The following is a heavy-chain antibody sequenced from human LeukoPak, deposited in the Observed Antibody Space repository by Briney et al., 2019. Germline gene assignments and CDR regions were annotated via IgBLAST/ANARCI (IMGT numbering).Heavy chain of an antibody. V-gene: IGHV3-48*04. CDR1: GFSFSSNT. CDR2: ISSSGSTI. D-gene: IGHD2-8*02. CDR3: ARVLSGHDAFDI. Sequence: GGSLRLSCAGSGFSFSSNTMSWVRQAPGRGLEWVSYISSSGSTIYYADSVKGRFTISRDNAKNSLYLQMNSLRAEDTAVYYCARVLSGHDAFDIWGQGTMVAVSS. J-gene: IGHJ3*02.